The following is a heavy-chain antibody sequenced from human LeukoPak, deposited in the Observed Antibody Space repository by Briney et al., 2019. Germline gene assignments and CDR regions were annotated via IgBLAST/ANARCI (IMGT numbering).Heavy chain of an antibody. CDR3: ARGRTHLGFCSSTSCSNYMDV. V-gene: IGHV3-74*01. CDR1: GFTFSSYW. J-gene: IGHJ6*03. D-gene: IGHD2-2*01. Sequence: GGSLRLSCAASGFTFSSYWMHWVRQAPGKGLVWVSRINTDGSSTNYADSVKGRFTISRDNTKNTLYLQMNSLRAEDTAVYYCARGRTHLGFCSSTSCSNYMDVWGKGTTVTVSS. CDR2: INTDGSST.